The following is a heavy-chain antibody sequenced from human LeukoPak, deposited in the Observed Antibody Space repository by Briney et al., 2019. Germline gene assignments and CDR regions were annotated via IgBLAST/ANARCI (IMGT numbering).Heavy chain of an antibody. J-gene: IGHJ4*02. V-gene: IGHV3-23*01. CDR2: ISGSAYNT. CDR1: GFTSSSYG. Sequence: GGSLRLSCAASGFTSSSYGMSWVRQAPGKGLEWVSTISGSAYNTYYADSVKGRFTISRDNSANTLYLQMNSLRAEDTALYYCAKHSGSYFIYYVDSWGQGTPVTVSS. CDR3: AKHSGSYFIYYVDS. D-gene: IGHD1-26*01.